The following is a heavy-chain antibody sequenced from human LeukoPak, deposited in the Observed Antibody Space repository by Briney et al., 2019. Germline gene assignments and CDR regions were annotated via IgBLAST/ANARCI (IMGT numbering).Heavy chain of an antibody. CDR1: GGSFSGHY. D-gene: IGHD3-22*01. J-gene: IGHJ4*02. CDR2: INHSGST. CDR3: ARSGSSGYYGY. Sequence: SETLSLTCAVDGGSFSGHYWSWIRQPPGKGLEWIGEINHSGSTNYNPSLKSRVTISVDTSKNQFSLKLSSVTAADTAVYYCARSGSSGYYGYWGQGTLVTVSS. V-gene: IGHV4-34*01.